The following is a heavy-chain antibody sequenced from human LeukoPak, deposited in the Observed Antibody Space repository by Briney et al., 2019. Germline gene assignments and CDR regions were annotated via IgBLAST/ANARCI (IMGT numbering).Heavy chain of an antibody. J-gene: IGHJ4*02. CDR1: GGSFSSEA. Sequence: SVKVSCKAFGGSFSSEAISWVRQAPGQGLEWMGGIIPIFGTANYAQQFQGRVTITTDESTSTAYMEVSSLRSEDTAVYYCGRKAGDCGGGSCYSIDYWGQGTLVTVSS. D-gene: IGHD2-15*01. CDR2: IIPIFGTA. CDR3: GRKAGDCGGGSCYSIDY. V-gene: IGHV1-69*05.